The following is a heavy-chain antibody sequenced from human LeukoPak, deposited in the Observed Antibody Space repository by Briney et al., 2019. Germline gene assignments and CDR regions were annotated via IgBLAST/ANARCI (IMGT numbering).Heavy chain of an antibody. D-gene: IGHD4-11*01. V-gene: IGHV3-53*01. CDR2: IYSGGST. CDR1: GFTVSSNY. J-gene: IGHJ4*02. Sequence: GGSLRLSCAASGFTVSSNYMSWVRQAPGKGLEWVSVIYSGGSTYYADSVKGRFTISRDNSKNTLYLQMNGLRAEDTAIYYCASNRATVTTAIDYWGQGTLVTVPS. CDR3: ASNRATVTTAIDY.